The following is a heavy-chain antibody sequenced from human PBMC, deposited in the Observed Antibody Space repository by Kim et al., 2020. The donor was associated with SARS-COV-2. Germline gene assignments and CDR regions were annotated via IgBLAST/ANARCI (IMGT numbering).Heavy chain of an antibody. Sequence: PSLKSRVTISVDTAKNQFSLKLSSVTAADTAVYYCAREVSSWYPDGAFDIWGQGTMVTVSS. J-gene: IGHJ3*02. V-gene: IGHV4-30-2*04. D-gene: IGHD6-13*01. CDR3: AREVSSWYPDGAFDI.